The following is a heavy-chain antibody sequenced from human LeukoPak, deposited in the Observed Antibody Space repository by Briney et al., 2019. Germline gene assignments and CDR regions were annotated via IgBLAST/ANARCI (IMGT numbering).Heavy chain of an antibody. D-gene: IGHD4-11*01. J-gene: IGHJ3*02. CDR2: ISGSGGST. CDR3: AKHYDYRGAFDI. V-gene: IGHV3-23*01. CDR1: GFTFSSYA. Sequence: GGSLRLSCAASGFTFSSYAMSWVRQAPGKGLEWVSAISGSGGSTYYADSVKGRFTISRDNSKNTLYLQMNSLRAKDTAVYYCAKHYDYRGAFDIWGQGTMVTVSS.